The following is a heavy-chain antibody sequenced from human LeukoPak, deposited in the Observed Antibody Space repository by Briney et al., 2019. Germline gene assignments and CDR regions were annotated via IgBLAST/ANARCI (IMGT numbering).Heavy chain of an antibody. CDR3: AKDPVATHRLSGSYYFDY. V-gene: IGHV3-23*01. D-gene: IGHD1-26*01. CDR2: ISGGST. Sequence: GGSLRLSCAASGFTFSSYAMSWVRQAPGKGPEWVSTISGGSTYYADSVKGRFTISRDNSKNTLYLQMNSLRAEDTAVYYCAKDPVATHRLSGSYYFDYWGQGTLVTVSS. J-gene: IGHJ4*02. CDR1: GFTFSSYA.